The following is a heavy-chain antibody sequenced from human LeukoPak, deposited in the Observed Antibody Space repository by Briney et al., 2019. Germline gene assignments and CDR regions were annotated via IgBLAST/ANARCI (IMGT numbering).Heavy chain of an antibody. CDR3: ARHLKSSDPCDY. CDR1: RYSVTSYW. V-gene: IGHV5-10-1*01. CDR2: VDPSDSFT. J-gene: IGHJ4*02. D-gene: IGHD6-6*01. Sequence: GEYMRNGYKGSRYSVTSYWISGVRQMPWKGLELVGRVDPSDSFTNSSPSFLGHGTISADKSISTAHLQWSSLKASDTAMYHCARHLKSSDPCDYWGQGTLVTVSS.